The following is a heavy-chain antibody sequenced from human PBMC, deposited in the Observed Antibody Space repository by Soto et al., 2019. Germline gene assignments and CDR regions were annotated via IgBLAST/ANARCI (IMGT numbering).Heavy chain of an antibody. V-gene: IGHV3-43*01. CDR1: GFTFSSYT. CDR2: ISWNGGST. Sequence: GGSLRLSCAASGFTFSSYTMSWVRQAPGKGLEWVSLISWNGGSTYYADSVKGRFTISRDNSKNSLYLQMNSLRTEDTALYYCAKVAAADNYGMDVWGQGTTVTVSS. CDR3: AKVAAADNYGMDV. J-gene: IGHJ6*02. D-gene: IGHD6-13*01.